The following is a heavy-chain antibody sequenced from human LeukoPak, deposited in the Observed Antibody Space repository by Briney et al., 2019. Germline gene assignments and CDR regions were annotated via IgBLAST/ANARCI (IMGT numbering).Heavy chain of an antibody. CDR1: GYTFTGYY. CDR2: INPNSGGT. D-gene: IGHD3-10*01. Sequence: ASVKVSCKASGYTFTGYYMHWVRQAPGQGLEWTGRINPNSGGTNYAQKFQGRVTMTRDTSISTAYMELSRLRSDDTAVYYCARALGRGFGELLGYWGQGTLVTVSS. CDR3: ARALGRGFGELLGY. J-gene: IGHJ4*02. V-gene: IGHV1-2*06.